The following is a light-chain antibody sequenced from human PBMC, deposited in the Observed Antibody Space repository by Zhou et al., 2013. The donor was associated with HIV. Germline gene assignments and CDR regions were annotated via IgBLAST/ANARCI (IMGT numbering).Light chain of an antibody. J-gene: IGKJ3*01. CDR3: QQYNSSPFT. Sequence: DVQVTQSPPTLSASVGDRVTITCRASQFISNWLAWYQHKPGKAPRLLIYKASSLQSGVPSRFRGSGFGTDFTLTIESLQADDFATYYCQQYNSSPFTFGPGTKVDIK. V-gene: IGKV1-5*03. CDR2: KAS. CDR1: QFISNW.